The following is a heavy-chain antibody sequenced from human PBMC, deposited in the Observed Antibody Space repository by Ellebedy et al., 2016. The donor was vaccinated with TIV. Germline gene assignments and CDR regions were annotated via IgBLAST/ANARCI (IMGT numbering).Heavy chain of an antibody. CDR1: GYTFTSYG. CDR2: ISAYNGNT. D-gene: IGHD2-2*01. CDR3: ARRNDIVVVPAARYYYYGMDV. J-gene: IGHJ6*02. Sequence: ASVKVSXXASGYTFTSYGISWVRQDPGQGLEWMGWISAYNGNTNYAQKLQGRVTMTTDTSTSTAYMELSSLRSEDTAVYYCARRNDIVVVPAARYYYYGMDVWGQGTTVTVSS. V-gene: IGHV1-18*01.